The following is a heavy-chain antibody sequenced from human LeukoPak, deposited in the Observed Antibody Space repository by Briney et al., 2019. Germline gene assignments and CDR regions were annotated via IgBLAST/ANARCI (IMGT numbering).Heavy chain of an antibody. J-gene: IGHJ4*02. CDR3: ARWGEVVPAATYYFDY. CDR2: ISSSSSCI. V-gene: IGHV3-21*01. D-gene: IGHD2-2*01. Sequence: GGSLRLSCAASGFTFSSYSMNWVRQAPGKGLEWVSSISSSSSCIYYADSVKGRFTISRDNAKNSLYLQMNSLRAEDTAVYYCARWGEVVPAATYYFDYWGQGTLVTVSS. CDR1: GFTFSSYS.